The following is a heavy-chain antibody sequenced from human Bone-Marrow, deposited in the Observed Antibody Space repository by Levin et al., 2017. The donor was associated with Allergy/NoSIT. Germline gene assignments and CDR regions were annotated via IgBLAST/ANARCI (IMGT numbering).Heavy chain of an antibody. CDR1: GFTFSSYG. J-gene: IGHJ2*01. V-gene: IGHV3-30*18. CDR3: AKGDYGSGKYFDL. D-gene: IGHD3-10*01. CDR2: ISYDGSNK. Sequence: GESLKISCAASGFTFSSYGMHWVRQAPGKGLEWVAVISYDGSNKYYADSVKGRFTISRDNSKNTLYLQMNSLRAEDTAVYYCAKGDYGSGKYFDLWGRGTLVTVSS.